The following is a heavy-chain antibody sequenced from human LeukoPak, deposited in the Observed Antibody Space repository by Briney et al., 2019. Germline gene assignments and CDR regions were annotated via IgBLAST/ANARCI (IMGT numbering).Heavy chain of an antibody. Sequence: SETLSLTCAVYGGSFSGYYWSWIRQPPGKGLEWIGEINHSGSTNYNPSLKSRVTISVDTSKNQFSLKLSSVTAADTAAYYCARGRFRIMTHWGQGTLVTVSS. CDR3: ARGRFRIMTH. J-gene: IGHJ4*02. D-gene: IGHD3-16*01. CDR2: INHSGST. CDR1: GGSFSGYY. V-gene: IGHV4-34*01.